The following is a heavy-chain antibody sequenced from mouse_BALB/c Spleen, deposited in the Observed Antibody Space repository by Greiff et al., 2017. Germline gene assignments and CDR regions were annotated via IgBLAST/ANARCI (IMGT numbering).Heavy chain of an antibody. V-gene: IGHV5-12-1*01. CDR3: ARQGSSGLRRAMDY. J-gene: IGHJ4*01. Sequence: EVQLVESGGGLVKPGGSLKLSCAASGFAFSSYDMSWVRQTPEKRLEWVAYISSGGGSTYYPDTVKGRFTISRDNAKNTLYLQMSSLKSEDTAMYYCARQGSSGLRRAMDYWGQGTSVTVSS. CDR2: ISSGGGST. D-gene: IGHD3-1*01. CDR1: GFAFSSYD.